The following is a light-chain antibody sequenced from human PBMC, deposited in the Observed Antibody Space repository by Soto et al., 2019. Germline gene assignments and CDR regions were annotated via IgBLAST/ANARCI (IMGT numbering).Light chain of an antibody. CDR3: VLYMGSVPV. CDR2: RTN. J-gene: IGLJ2*01. CDR1: SGSVSTNYY. Sequence: QAVVTQEPSFSVSPGGTVTLTCDLNSGSVSTNYYPSWYQQTPGQAPRTLIYRTNTCSSGVPDRFSGSILGNKAALTITGAQADDESDYYCVLYMGSVPVFGGGTKLTVL. V-gene: IGLV8-61*01.